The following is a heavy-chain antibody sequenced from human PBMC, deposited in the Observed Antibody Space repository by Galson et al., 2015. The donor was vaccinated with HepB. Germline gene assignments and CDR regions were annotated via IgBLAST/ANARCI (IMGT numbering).Heavy chain of an antibody. Sequence: SVKVSCKASGYTFTSYYMHWVRQAPGQGLEWMGIINPSGGSTSYAQKFQGRVTMTRDTSTSTVYMELSSLRSEDTAVYYCARAPYYYGSGPTVEMATIPFEWGMDVWGQGTTVTVSS. D-gene: IGHD3-10*01. CDR2: INPSGGST. V-gene: IGHV1-46*01. J-gene: IGHJ6*02. CDR3: ARAPYYYGSGPTVEMATIPFEWGMDV. CDR1: GYTFTSYY.